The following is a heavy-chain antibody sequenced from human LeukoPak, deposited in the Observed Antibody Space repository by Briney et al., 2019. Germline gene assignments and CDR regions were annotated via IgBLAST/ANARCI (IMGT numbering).Heavy chain of an antibody. CDR3: AKDMSGRGSNYFDAFDI. D-gene: IGHD1-7*01. Sequence: GGSLRLSCAASGFTFDDYAMHWVRQATGKGLEWVSGISWNSGSIGYADSVKGRFTISRDNAKNSLYLQMNSLRAEDMALYYCAKDMSGRGSNYFDAFDIWGQGTMVTVSS. CDR1: GFTFDDYA. J-gene: IGHJ3*02. CDR2: ISWNSGSI. V-gene: IGHV3-9*03.